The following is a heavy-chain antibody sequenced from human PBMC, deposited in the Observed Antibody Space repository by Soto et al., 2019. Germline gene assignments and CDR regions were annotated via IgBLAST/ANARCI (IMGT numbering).Heavy chain of an antibody. J-gene: IGHJ4*02. V-gene: IGHV4-34*01. CDR3: VACDYADYPRY. Sequence: SETLSLTCAFYGWSFSGYYWSCVRQSPRKGLEWIGEINHSGSTNYNPSLKSRLTISVDTSKNQFSLKLSSVTAADTALYYCVACDYADYPRYWGQGSLVTVSS. CDR1: GWSFSGYY. D-gene: IGHD4-17*01. CDR2: INHSGST.